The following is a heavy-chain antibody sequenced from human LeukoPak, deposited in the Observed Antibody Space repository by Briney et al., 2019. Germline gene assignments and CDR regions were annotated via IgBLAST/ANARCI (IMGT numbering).Heavy chain of an antibody. D-gene: IGHD1-26*01. J-gene: IGHJ4*02. CDR1: GGSISSSSYY. CDR3: ARVSSGSLGDFDY. V-gene: IGHV4-39*07. Sequence: SETLSLTCTVSGGSISSSSYYWGWIRQPPGKGLEWIGSIYYSGSTYYNPSLKSRVTISVDTSKNQFSLKLSSVTAADTAVYYCARVSSGSLGDFDYWGQGTLVTVSS. CDR2: IYYSGST.